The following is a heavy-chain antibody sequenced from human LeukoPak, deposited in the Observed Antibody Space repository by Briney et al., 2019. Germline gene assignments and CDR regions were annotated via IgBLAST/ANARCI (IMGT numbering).Heavy chain of an antibody. CDR3: ARVAVSGPTGWFDS. CDR1: GVSLKSYS. Sequence: PGGSLRLSCGGSGVSLKSYSLTWVRQAPGKGLEWVSSISSTRAYIHYADSVKGRFTISRDNVDNVVYLEMNGLRAEDTATYYCARVAVSGPTGWFDSWGEGPLVIVSS. V-gene: IGHV3-21*01. D-gene: IGHD2-8*02. CDR2: ISSTRAYI. J-gene: IGHJ5*01.